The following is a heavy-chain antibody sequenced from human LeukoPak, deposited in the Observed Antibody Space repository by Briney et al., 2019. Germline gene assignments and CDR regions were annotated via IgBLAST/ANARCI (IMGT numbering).Heavy chain of an antibody. CDR3: TRDEYGAAD. Sequence: SETLSLTCVVSGYSVSSGYYWGWIRQSPGRGLEWIASVYHTGTTYYNPSLKSRASISVDMSKNHVSLRLTSVTAADTAMYYCTRDEYGAADWGQGILVTVSS. CDR2: VYHTGTT. D-gene: IGHD4-17*01. J-gene: IGHJ4*02. CDR1: GYSVSSGYY. V-gene: IGHV4-38-2*02.